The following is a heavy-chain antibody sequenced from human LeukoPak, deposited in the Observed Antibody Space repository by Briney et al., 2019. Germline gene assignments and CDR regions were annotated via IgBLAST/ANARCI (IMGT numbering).Heavy chain of an antibody. CDR3: ARHNYYDSSGFAGNWFDP. J-gene: IGHJ5*02. CDR1: GGSISSGGYY. CDR2: IYYSGST. Sequence: SETLSLTCAVSGGSISSGGYYWSWIRQHPGKGLEWIGYIYYSGSTYYNPSLKSRVTISVDTSKNQFSLKLSSVTAADTAVYYCARHNYYDSSGFAGNWFDPWGQGTLVTVSS. D-gene: IGHD3-22*01. V-gene: IGHV4-31*11.